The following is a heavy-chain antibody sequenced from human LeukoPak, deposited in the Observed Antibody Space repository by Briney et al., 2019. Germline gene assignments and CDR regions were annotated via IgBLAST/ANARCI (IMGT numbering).Heavy chain of an antibody. CDR2: IIPISGTA. CDR1: GGTFSSYA. V-gene: IGHV1-69*05. Sequence: GASVKVSCKASGGTFSSYAISWVRQAPGQGLEWMGRIIPISGTANHAQKFQGRVTITTDESTSTAYMELSSLRSEDTAVYYCASRVRGGSAANYYYYMDVWGKGTTVTVSS. D-gene: IGHD3-10*01. J-gene: IGHJ6*03. CDR3: ASRVRGGSAANYYYYMDV.